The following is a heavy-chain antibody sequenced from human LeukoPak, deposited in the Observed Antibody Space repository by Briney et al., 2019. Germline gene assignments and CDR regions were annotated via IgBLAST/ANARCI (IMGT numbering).Heavy chain of an antibody. J-gene: IGHJ4*02. CDR1: GFSFSNVW. D-gene: IGHD5-18*01. Sequence: PGGSLRLSCAASGFSFSNVWMSWVRQVPGKGLEWVGRIKSKTDGGTTDYAAPVKGRFTISRDDSKNTLYLQMNSLKTEDTAVYYCTTEWIQLFDFWGQGTLVTVSS. V-gene: IGHV3-15*01. CDR2: IKSKTDGGTT. CDR3: TTEWIQLFDF.